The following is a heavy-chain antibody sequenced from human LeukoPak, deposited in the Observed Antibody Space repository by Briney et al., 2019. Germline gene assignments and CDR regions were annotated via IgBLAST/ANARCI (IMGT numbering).Heavy chain of an antibody. CDR2: IYYSGST. CDR1: GGSISSYY. Sequence: SETLSLTCTVSGGSISSYYWSWIRQPPGKGLEWIGYIYYSGSTNFNPSVQSRVTMSVDSSKNQFSLRLTSVTAADTAIYYCATEDGTNAGLFDFWGQGTLVTVSS. D-gene: IGHD2-8*01. V-gene: IGHV4-59*01. J-gene: IGHJ4*02. CDR3: ATEDGTNAGLFDF.